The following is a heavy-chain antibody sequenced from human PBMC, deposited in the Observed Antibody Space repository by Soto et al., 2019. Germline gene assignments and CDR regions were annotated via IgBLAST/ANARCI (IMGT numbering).Heavy chain of an antibody. CDR2: INHSGST. CDR1: GGSFSGYY. V-gene: IGHV4-34*01. J-gene: IGHJ1*01. Sequence: SETLSLTCAVYGGSFSGYYWSWIRQPPGKGLEWTGEINHSGSTNYNPSLKSRVTISVDTSKNQFSLKLSSVTAADTAVYYCASPGYCSGGSCYTKKYFQHWGQGTLVTVSS. CDR3: ASPGYCSGGSCYTKKYFQH. D-gene: IGHD2-15*01.